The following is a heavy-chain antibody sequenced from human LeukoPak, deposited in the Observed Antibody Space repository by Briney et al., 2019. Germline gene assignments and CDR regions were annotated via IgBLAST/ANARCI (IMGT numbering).Heavy chain of an antibody. CDR3: ARGGDIVVVVAEQLDY. V-gene: IGHV1-2*06. CDR2: INPNSGGT. J-gene: IGHJ4*02. CDR1: GYTFTGYY. D-gene: IGHD2-15*01. Sequence: ASVKVSCKASGYTFTGYYMHWVRQAPGQGLEWMGRINPNSGGTNYAQKFQGRVTMTRDTSISTAYMELSRLRSDDTAVYYCARGGDIVVVVAEQLDYWGQGTLVTVSS.